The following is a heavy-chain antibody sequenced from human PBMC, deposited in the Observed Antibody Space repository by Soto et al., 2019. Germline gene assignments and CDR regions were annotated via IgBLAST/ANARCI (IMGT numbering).Heavy chain of an antibody. CDR1: GYTFTSYA. D-gene: IGHD2-8*01. V-gene: IGHV1-3*01. CDR2: INAGNGNT. Sequence: ASVKVSCKASGYTFTSYAMHWVRQAPGQRLEWMGWINAGNGNTKYSQKFQGRVTITRDTSASTAYMELSSLRSEDTAVYYCARWGWATNGVRSQGMDVWGQGTTVTVSS. J-gene: IGHJ6*02. CDR3: ARWGWATNGVRSQGMDV.